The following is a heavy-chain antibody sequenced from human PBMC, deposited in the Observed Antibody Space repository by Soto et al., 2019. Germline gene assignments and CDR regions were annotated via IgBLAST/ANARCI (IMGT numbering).Heavy chain of an antibody. Sequence: EVQLVESGGGLVKPGGSLRLSCAASGFTSSSYSMNWVRQAPGKGLEWVSSISSSSSYIYYADSVKGRFTISRDNAKNSLYLQMNSLRAEDTAVYYCARDRLLSRPDYGDYGYWGQGTLVTVSS. CDR3: ARDRLLSRPDYGDYGY. V-gene: IGHV3-21*01. CDR1: GFTSSSYS. J-gene: IGHJ4*02. D-gene: IGHD4-17*01. CDR2: ISSSSSYI.